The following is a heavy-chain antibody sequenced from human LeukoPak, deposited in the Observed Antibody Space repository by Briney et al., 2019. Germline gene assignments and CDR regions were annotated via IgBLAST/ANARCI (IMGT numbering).Heavy chain of an antibody. V-gene: IGHV4-30-2*01. J-gene: IGHJ3*02. D-gene: IGHD2-2*01. CDR1: GGSISSGGYY. CDR3: ARREGHSNKDIGVVPAAKGPVGAFDI. CDR2: IYDSGTT. Sequence: SETLSLTCTVSGGSISSGGYYWAWIRQPPGKGLEWIGYIYDSGTTYSNSTLKSRVTISVDRSKNQCSLKLSSVTAADTAVYYCARREGHSNKDIGVVPAAKGPVGAFDIWGQGTMVTVSS.